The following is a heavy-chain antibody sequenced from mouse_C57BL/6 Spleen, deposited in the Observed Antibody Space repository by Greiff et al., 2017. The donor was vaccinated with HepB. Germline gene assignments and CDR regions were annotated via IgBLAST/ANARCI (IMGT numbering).Heavy chain of an antibody. V-gene: IGHV12-3*01. CDR1: GFPITSGYY. D-gene: IGHD4-1*01. CDR2: ITHSGET. Sequence: VQLVESGPGLVKPSQSLFLTCSITGFPITSGYYWIWIRQSPGKPLEWMGYITHSGETFYNPSLQSPISITRETSKNQFFLQLNSVTTEDTAMYYCAGDRSGTGWYFDVWGTGTTVTVSS. CDR3: AGDRSGTGWYFDV. J-gene: IGHJ1*03.